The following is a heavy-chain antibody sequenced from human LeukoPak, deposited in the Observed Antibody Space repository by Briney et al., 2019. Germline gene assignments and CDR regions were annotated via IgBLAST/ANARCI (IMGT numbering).Heavy chain of an antibody. CDR2: ITGIGGST. D-gene: IGHD2-2*01. CDR3: TSVVVPAEVYYYYGMDV. J-gene: IGHJ6*04. V-gene: IGHV3-23*01. Sequence: GGSLRLSCAASGFTFSSYSMSWVRHAPARGLEWVSAITGIGGSTHYADSVKGRLTIYRDNSKNTLYLHMNSLRAEDTAVYYCTSVVVPAEVYYYYGMDVWGKGTTVTVSS. CDR1: GFTFSSYS.